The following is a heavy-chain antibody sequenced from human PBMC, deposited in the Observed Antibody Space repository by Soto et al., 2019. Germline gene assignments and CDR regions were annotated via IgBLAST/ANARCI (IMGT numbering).Heavy chain of an antibody. CDR2: INPNGDT. Sequence: QVQLQQWGAGLLKPSETLSLTCTVFGGSLSGYYWTWIRQSPGKGLEWIGEINPNGDTNYSPSLKSRVTMSVDTSKTQFSLKLRSVTAADTAVYYCARLAEENAVLGPAPIGLDYWGQGTLVTVSS. CDR3: ARLAEENAVLGPAPIGLDY. CDR1: GGSLSGYY. D-gene: IGHD2-2*02. J-gene: IGHJ4*02. V-gene: IGHV4-34*02.